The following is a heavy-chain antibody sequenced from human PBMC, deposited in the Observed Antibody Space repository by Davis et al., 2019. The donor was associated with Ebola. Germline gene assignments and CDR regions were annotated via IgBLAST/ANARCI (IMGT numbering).Heavy chain of an antibody. CDR1: GFTFSTYS. CDR3: ARDRPLDFFFGDYYGMDV. CDR2: ISSDSDHI. V-gene: IGHV3-21*01. Sequence: GGSLRLSCAASGFTFSTYSMSWVRQAPGKGLEWVSSISSDSDHIYYADSAKGRFTISRDNAKNSLYLQMNSLRAEDTAVYYCARDRPLDFFFGDYYGMDVWGQGTTVTVSS. J-gene: IGHJ6*02. D-gene: IGHD3-16*01.